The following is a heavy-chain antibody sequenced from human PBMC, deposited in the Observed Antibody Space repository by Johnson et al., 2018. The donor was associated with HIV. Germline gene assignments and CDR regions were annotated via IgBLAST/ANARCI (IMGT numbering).Heavy chain of an antibody. J-gene: IGHJ3*02. V-gene: IGHV3-30*02. CDR3: AKEYYNFWSGPDAFDI. CDR1: GFTFSSYG. CDR2: ILYDGRNK. Sequence: QVQLVESGAGVVQPGGSLRLSCAASGFTFSSYGMHWVRQAPGKGLEWVTFILYDGRNKYYVDSVKGRFTISRDNSEKTLYLQMNSLRAEDTAVYYCAKEYYNFWSGPDAFDIWGQGIMVTVSS. D-gene: IGHD3-3*01.